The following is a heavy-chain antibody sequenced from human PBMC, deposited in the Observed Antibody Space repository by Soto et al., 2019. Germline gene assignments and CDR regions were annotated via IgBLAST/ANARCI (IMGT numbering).Heavy chain of an antibody. D-gene: IGHD3-10*02. CDR3: ARGLGSAGRDNWFDP. Sequence: PGGSLRLSCAASGFTFSSYNMNWVRQAPGKGLEWVSSISTSSSYIYYADSVKGRFTISRDNAKNSLYLQMNSLRAEDTAVYYCARGLGSAGRDNWFDPWGQGTLVTVSS. V-gene: IGHV3-21*06. CDR1: GFTFSSYN. CDR2: ISTSSSYI. J-gene: IGHJ5*02.